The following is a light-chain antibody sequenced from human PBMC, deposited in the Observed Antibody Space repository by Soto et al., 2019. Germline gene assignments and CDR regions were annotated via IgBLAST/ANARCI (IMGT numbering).Light chain of an antibody. Sequence: SYVLTQPPSVSVAPGQTARITCGGNNIGRKSVHWYQQKPGQAPVLVVHDDRDRPSGIPERFSGSNSGNAATLTISRVEAGDEADYYCQVWDSSSDPWVFGGGTKLTVL. CDR1: NIGRKS. CDR2: DDR. V-gene: IGLV3-21*02. J-gene: IGLJ3*02. CDR3: QVWDSSSDPWV.